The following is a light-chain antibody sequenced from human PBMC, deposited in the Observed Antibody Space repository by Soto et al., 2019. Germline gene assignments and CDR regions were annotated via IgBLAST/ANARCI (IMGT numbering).Light chain of an antibody. CDR3: QQYSSSPLT. J-gene: IGKJ4*01. CDR2: SAS. Sequence: EVVLTQSPATLSLSPVERGTLSCRASQNVSSSYLAWYQQKPGQAPRLLIHSASSRATGIPDRFSGSGSGTDFTLTISRLEPEDFAVYYCQQYSSSPLTFGGGTKVDIK. CDR1: QNVSSSY. V-gene: IGKV3-20*01.